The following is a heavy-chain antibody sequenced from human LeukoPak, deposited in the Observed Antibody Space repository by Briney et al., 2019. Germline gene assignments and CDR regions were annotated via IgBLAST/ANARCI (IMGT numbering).Heavy chain of an antibody. CDR1: GFTFSDYY. CDR3: ALNRATAGIGYY. J-gene: IGHJ4*02. V-gene: IGHV3-11*04. CDR2: ISGSGVGI. Sequence: GGSLRLSCAASGFTFSDYYMSWIRQTPGKGLEWVTYISGSGVGIYYADSVKGRFTISRDNAKESLYLQMNSLRAEDTAVYYCALNRATAGIGYYWGQGTLVTVSS. D-gene: IGHD6-13*01.